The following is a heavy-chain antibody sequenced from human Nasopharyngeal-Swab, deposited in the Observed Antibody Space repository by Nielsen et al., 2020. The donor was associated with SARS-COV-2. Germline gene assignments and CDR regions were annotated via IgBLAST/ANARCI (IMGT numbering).Heavy chain of an antibody. Sequence: SAKVSGKGSGGTCKNYAISWVRQAPGQGLEWMGGTIPNFGTTNYAHKFQDRAKITADQSTSTAYMELSSLRSEDRAVYYCARASRQYYDSGGYYFTYWGQGTLVTVSS. J-gene: IGHJ4*02. D-gene: IGHD3-22*01. CDR2: TIPNFGTT. CDR1: GGTCKNYA. V-gene: IGHV1-69*13. CDR3: ARASRQYYDSGGYYFTY.